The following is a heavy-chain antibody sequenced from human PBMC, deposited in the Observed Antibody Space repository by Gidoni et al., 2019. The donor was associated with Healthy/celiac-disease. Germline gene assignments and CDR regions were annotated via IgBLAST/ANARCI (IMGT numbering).Heavy chain of an antibody. Sequence: HVQLVASGGGVAQPGRSLRLSCAASGSTFSSYGMHWVRQAPGQGLAWVAVIWYDGSNKYYADSVKGRFTISRDNSKNTLYLQMNSLRAEDTAVYYCARDEVVATIRLYGMDVWGQGTTVTVSS. D-gene: IGHD5-12*01. V-gene: IGHV3-33*01. J-gene: IGHJ6*02. CDR2: IWYDGSNK. CDR3: ARDEVVATIRLYGMDV. CDR1: GSTFSSYG.